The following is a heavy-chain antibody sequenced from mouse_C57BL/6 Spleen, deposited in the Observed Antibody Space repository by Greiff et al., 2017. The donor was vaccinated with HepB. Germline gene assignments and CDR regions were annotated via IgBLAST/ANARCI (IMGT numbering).Heavy chain of an antibody. CDR1: GYTFTSYW. J-gene: IGHJ4*01. D-gene: IGHD3-2*02. CDR3: ARGEEQTAQATGAMDY. Sequence: VQLQQPGAELVMPGASVKLSCKASGYTFTSYWMHWVKQRPGQGLEWIGEIDPSDSYTNYNQKFKGKSTLTVDKSSSTAYMQLSSLTSEDSAVYYCARGEEQTAQATGAMDYWGQGTSVTVSS. V-gene: IGHV1-69*01. CDR2: IDPSDSYT.